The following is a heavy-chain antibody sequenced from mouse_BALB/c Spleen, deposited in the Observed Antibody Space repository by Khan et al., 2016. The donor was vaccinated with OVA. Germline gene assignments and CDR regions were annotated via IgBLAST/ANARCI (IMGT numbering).Heavy chain of an antibody. Sequence: EVQLQESGPGLVKPSQSLSLTCTVTGYSITSGYGWNWIRQFPGNKLEWMGYISYSGSTNYNPSFKSRISITRDTSKNKFFLQLNSVSTEDTATYYCTRTARINYWGQGTTLTVSS. CDR2: ISYSGST. CDR3: TRTARINY. CDR1: GYSITSGYG. J-gene: IGHJ2*01. D-gene: IGHD1-2*01. V-gene: IGHV3-1*02.